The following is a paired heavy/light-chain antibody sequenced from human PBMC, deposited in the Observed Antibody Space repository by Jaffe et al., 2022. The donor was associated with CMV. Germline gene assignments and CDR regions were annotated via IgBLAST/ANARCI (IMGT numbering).Light chain of an antibody. CDR2: YAS. Sequence: EIVLTQFPDFQSATPKEKVTITCRASQNIGTSLHWYQQKPDQSPKLLIKYASQSISGVPSRFSGSGSGTEFTLTISGLEAEDAAAYYCHQTSIFHTFGQGTKLEIK. CDR3: HQTSIFHT. J-gene: IGKJ2*01. CDR1: QNIGTS. V-gene: IGKV6D-21*02.
Heavy chain of an antibody. CDR3: AKVEFSGSGSLDV. D-gene: IGHD3-10*01. Sequence: EVQLLESGGGLVQPGGSLRLSCAASGFTFTSYAMSWVRQAPGKGLEWVSSITASGADTFSADSLKGRFTLSRDNSKNTLHLQLNSLRAEDTAIYYCAKVEFSGSGSLDVWGQGTTVTVSS. CDR1: GFTFTSYA. J-gene: IGHJ6*02. CDR2: ITASGADT. V-gene: IGHV3-23*01.